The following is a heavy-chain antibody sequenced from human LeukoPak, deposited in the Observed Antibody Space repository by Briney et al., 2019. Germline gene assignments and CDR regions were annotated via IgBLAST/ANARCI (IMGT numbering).Heavy chain of an antibody. Sequence: GASVKVSCKAPGYTFSSYDINWVRQATGQGLEWMGWMNPNSGNTGYAQKFQGRVTMTRNTSIRTAYMELSSLRSEDTAVYYCARTYYYDSGSDNWFDPWGQGTLVTVSS. CDR1: GYTFSSYD. CDR2: MNPNSGNT. CDR3: ARTYYYDSGSDNWFDP. D-gene: IGHD3-10*01. V-gene: IGHV1-8*01. J-gene: IGHJ5*02.